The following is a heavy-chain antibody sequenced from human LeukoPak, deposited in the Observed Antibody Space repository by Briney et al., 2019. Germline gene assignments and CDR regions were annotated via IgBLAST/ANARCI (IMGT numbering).Heavy chain of an antibody. J-gene: IGHJ5*02. V-gene: IGHV3-23*01. D-gene: IGHD2-2*01. Sequence: GGSLRLSCAASGFTFSSYAMSWVRQAPGEGLEWVSAISGSGGSTYYADSAKGRFTISRDNSKNTLYLQMNSLRAEDTAVYYCARTYCSSTSCLNWFDPWGQGTLVTVSS. CDR3: ARTYCSSTSCLNWFDP. CDR1: GFTFSSYA. CDR2: ISGSGGST.